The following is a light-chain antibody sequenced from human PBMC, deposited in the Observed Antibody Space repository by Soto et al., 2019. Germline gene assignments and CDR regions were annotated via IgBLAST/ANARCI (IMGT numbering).Light chain of an antibody. CDR1: ISDVGSYNY. V-gene: IGLV2-14*03. Sequence: QSVLTQPASVSGSPGQSITISCTGTISDVGSYNYVSWYQQYPGKAPKLMIYDVSTRPSGVSDRFSGSKSGNTASLTISGLRAVDEADYYCGSYTTSSNYVFGTGTKLTVL. CDR2: DVS. J-gene: IGLJ1*01. CDR3: GSYTTSSNYV.